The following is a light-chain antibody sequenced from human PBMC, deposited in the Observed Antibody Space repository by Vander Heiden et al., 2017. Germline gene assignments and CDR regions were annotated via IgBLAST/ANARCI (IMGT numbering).Light chain of an antibody. CDR1: QDISSA. CDR2: AAS. CDR3: QQVKSYPIT. Sequence: DKKLTQSPSFLSASVGDRVTITCRASQDISSALAWYHQKPGEAPKFLIYAASTLQTGVPSRFSGSGSGTEFTLTISSLQPEDFATYYCQQVKSYPITFGQGTRLEIK. J-gene: IGKJ5*01. V-gene: IGKV1-9*01.